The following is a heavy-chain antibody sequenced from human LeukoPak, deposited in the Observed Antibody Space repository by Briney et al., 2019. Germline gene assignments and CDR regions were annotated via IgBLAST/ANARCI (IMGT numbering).Heavy chain of an antibody. D-gene: IGHD6-13*01. J-gene: IGHJ4*02. CDR1: GFAVSENH. CDR3: AAIAGPEH. V-gene: IGHV3-72*01. CDR2: SKNDGNSDTT. Sequence: PGGSLRLSCAASGFAVSENHMDWVRQAPGKGLEWIGRSKNDGNSDTTENAASVRGRFTISRDDSKNAVYLEMNSLETEDTAVYYCAAIAGPEHWGQGTLVTVSS.